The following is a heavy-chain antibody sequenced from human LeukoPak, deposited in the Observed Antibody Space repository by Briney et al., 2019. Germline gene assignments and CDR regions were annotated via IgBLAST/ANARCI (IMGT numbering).Heavy chain of an antibody. CDR3: AREGTYCSRTSCYDSFLDY. D-gene: IGHD2-2*01. Sequence: SETLSLTCSVSGDSIRSYYWSWIRQPAGKGMEWIGRCHTSGSTNYNPSLKTRVTMSVDTSKNQFSLRLSSVTAADTAAYYCAREGTYCSRTSCYDSFLDYWGQGTLVTVSS. J-gene: IGHJ4*02. V-gene: IGHV4-4*07. CDR2: CHTSGST. CDR1: GDSIRSYY.